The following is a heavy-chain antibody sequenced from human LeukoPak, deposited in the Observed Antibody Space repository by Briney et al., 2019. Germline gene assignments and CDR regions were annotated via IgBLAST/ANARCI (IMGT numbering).Heavy chain of an antibody. J-gene: IGHJ4*02. V-gene: IGHV3-9*01. CDR1: GFTFDDYA. CDR3: AKDIGMDTAMGTG. D-gene: IGHD5-18*01. CDR2: ISWNSGSI. Sequence: PGRSLRLSCAASGFTFDDYAMHWVRHAPGQGLEWVSGISWNSGSIGYADSVKGRFTISRDNAKNSLYLQMNSLRAEDTALYYCAKDIGMDTAMGTGWGQGTLVTVSS.